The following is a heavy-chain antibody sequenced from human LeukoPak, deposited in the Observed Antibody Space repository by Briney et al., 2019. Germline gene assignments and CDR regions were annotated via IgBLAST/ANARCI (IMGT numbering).Heavy chain of an antibody. V-gene: IGHV3-23*01. J-gene: IGHJ4*02. CDR2: ISGSST. CDR1: GFTFSSYA. CDR3: AKGTELRSKVNFDY. Sequence: GGSLRLSCAASGFTFSSYAMSWVRQAPGKGLEWVSAISGSSTFYADSVKGRFTISRDNSKNTLYLQMNSLRAEDTAVYYCAKGTELRSKVNFDYWGQGTLVTVSS. D-gene: IGHD1-26*01.